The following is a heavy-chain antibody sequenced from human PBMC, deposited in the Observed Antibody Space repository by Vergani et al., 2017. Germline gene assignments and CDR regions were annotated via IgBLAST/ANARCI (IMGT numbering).Heavy chain of an antibody. CDR1: GGSFSGYY. CDR3: ARAGYSSSPAFFDP. D-gene: IGHD6-13*01. J-gene: IGHJ5*02. Sequence: QVQLQQWGAGLLKPSETLSLTCAVYGGSFSGYYWSWIRQPPGKGLDWIGENNHSGSTKDNPSLKSRVTISVDTSTNQFSLKLSSVTAVDTAVYYCARAGYSSSPAFFDPWGQGTLVTVSS. V-gene: IGHV4-34*01. CDR2: NNHSGST.